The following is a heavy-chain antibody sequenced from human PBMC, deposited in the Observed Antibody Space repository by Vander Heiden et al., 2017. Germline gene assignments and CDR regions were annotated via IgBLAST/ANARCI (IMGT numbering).Heavy chain of an antibody. D-gene: IGHD6-19*01. J-gene: IGHJ6*02. V-gene: IGHV4-59*01. CDR2: IYYSGST. CDR1: GGPISGYD. CDR3: AREWAVAGTNYYGMDV. Sequence: QVQLQESGPGLVKPSETLSLTCTVSGGPISGYDWSWIRQPPGKGLEWIGYIYYSGSTNSNPSLKSRVTISVDTSKTQFSLKLSSVTAADTAVYYCAREWAVAGTNYYGMDVWGQGTTVTVSS.